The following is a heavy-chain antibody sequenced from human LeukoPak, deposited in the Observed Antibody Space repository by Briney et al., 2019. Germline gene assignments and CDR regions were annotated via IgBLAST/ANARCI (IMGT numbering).Heavy chain of an antibody. D-gene: IGHD3-10*01. J-gene: IGHJ6*02. Sequence: GGSLRLSCAASGFTFSSYSMNWVRQAPGKGLEWVSYISSSSSTIYYADSVKGRFTISRDNAKNSVYLQMNSLRDEDTAVYYCARDRMGGSYYYYGMDVWGQGTTVTVSS. CDR3: ARDRMGGSYYYYGMDV. V-gene: IGHV3-48*02. CDR1: GFTFSSYS. CDR2: ISSSSSTI.